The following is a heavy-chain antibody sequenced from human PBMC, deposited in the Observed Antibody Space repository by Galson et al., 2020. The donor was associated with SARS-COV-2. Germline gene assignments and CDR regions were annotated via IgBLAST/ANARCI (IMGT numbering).Heavy chain of an antibody. CDR2: ISAHNGNT. J-gene: IGHJ6*02. CDR3: ARVLCGWCCGIAV. D-gene: IGHD6-19*01. Sequence: ASVQVSCKASRYTFTNYGISWVRQAPGHGLEWMGWISAHNGNTNYAQTLQGRVTMTTDTSTSTAYMELRSLRSDATAVYYCARVLCGWCCGIAVWGQGTSVAVSS. V-gene: IGHV1-18*04. CDR1: RYTFTNYG.